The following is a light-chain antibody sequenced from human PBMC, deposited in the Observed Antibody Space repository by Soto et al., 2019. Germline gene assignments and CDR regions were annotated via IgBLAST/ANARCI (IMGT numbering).Light chain of an antibody. CDR1: QSVSSS. CDR3: QQYNNWPPVT. Sequence: EIVLTQSPDTLSLSPGESATLSCRASQSVSSSYVAWYQQKPGQAPRLLIYGASTRATGIPARFSGSGSGTEFTLTISSLQSEDFAVYYCQQYNNWPPVTFGQGTKVDIK. CDR2: GAS. V-gene: IGKV3-15*01. J-gene: IGKJ1*01.